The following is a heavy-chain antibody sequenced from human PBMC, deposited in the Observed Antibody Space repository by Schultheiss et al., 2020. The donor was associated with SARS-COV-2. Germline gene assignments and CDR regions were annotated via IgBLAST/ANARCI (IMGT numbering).Heavy chain of an antibody. CDR3: AKPGYSYGYVNFDY. D-gene: IGHD5-18*01. CDR1: GFTFSSYA. CDR2: ISGSGGST. V-gene: IGHV3-23*01. J-gene: IGHJ4*02. Sequence: GESLKISCAASGFTFSSYAMSWVRQAPGKGLEWVSAISGSGGSTYYADSVKGRFTISRDNSKNTLYLQMNSLRAEDTAVYYCAKPGYSYGYVNFDYWGQGTLVTVS.